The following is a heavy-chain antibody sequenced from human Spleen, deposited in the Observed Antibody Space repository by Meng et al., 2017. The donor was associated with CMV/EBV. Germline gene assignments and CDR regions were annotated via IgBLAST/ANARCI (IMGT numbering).Heavy chain of an antibody. V-gene: IGHV4-59*12. CDR2: IFYTGST. Sequence: GSLRLSCTVSRGSISSYYWSWIRQPPGKGLEWIGDIFYTGSTSYNPSLESRLTIAVDTSKNSLFLQMSSLRAEDTAMYYCARAGLGYCSVTSCYNDYWGQGTLVAVSS. CDR1: RGSISSYY. CDR3: ARAGLGYCSVTSCYNDY. J-gene: IGHJ4*02. D-gene: IGHD2-2*02.